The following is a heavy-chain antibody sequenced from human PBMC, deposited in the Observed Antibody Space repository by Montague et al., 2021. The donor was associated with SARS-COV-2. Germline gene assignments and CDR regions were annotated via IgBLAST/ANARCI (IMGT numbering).Heavy chain of an antibody. CDR3: ARGGGYSYGALDY. J-gene: IGHJ4*02. Sequence: SETLSLTCTVSGGSISSGSYYWSWIRQPAGKGLEWIGEINHSGSTNYNPSLKSRVTISVDTSKKQFSLRLNSVTAADTAVYYCARGGGYSYGALDYWGQGTLVTVS. V-gene: IGHV4-61*10. CDR1: GGSISSGSYY. D-gene: IGHD5-18*01. CDR2: INHSGST.